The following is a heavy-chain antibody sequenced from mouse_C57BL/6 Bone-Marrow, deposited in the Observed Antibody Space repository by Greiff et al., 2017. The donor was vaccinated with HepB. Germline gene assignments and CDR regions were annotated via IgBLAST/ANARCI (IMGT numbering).Heavy chain of an antibody. CDR3: ASGADRFVY. J-gene: IGHJ3*01. V-gene: IGHV1-50*01. CDR2: IDPSDSYT. Sequence: QVQLQQPGAELVKPGASVKLSCKASGYTFTSYWMQWVKQRPGQGLEWIGEIDPSDSYTNYNQKFKGKATLTVDTSSSTAYMQLSSLTSEDSAVYYCASGADRFVYWGQGTLVTVSA. D-gene: IGHD3-3*01. CDR1: GYTFTSYW.